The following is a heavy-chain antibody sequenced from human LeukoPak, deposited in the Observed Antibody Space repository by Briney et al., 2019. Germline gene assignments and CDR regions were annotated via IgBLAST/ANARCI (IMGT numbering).Heavy chain of an antibody. V-gene: IGHV3-23*01. Sequence: PGGSLRLSCAASGFTFSSFSMTWVRQAPGKGLEWVSSIIVSGTTYYADSVKGRFTISGDSFRGTLFLQMDSLRVEDTAVYFCAKGSVGNADFASWGQGALVTVSS. D-gene: IGHD6-25*01. CDR1: GFTFSSFS. CDR3: AKGSVGNADFAS. J-gene: IGHJ4*02. CDR2: IIVSGTT.